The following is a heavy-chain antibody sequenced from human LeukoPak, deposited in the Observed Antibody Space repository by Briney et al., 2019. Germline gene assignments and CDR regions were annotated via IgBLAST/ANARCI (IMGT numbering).Heavy chain of an antibody. Sequence: GGSLRLSCAAFGFAFTNAWMGWVRQAPGKGLQWVANIKTDGSEKYYVDSVKGRFTISRDNAKNSLYLQMNSPRAEDTAVYYCATYSSLNRREFQYWGQGTLLTVPS. CDR3: ATYSSLNRREFQY. D-gene: IGHD3-22*01. CDR1: GFAFTNAW. J-gene: IGHJ1*01. V-gene: IGHV3-7*01. CDR2: IKTDGSEK.